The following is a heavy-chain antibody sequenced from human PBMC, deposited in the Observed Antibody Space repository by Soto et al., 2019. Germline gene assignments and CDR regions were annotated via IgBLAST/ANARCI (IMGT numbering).Heavy chain of an antibody. Sequence: ASVKVSCKASGYTFTSYAMHWVRQAPGQRLEWMGWINAGNGNTKYSQKFQGRVTITRDTSASTAYMELSSLRSEDTAVYYCARSAVVLLWFGELHFDYWGQGTLVTVSS. V-gene: IGHV1-3*01. J-gene: IGHJ4*02. CDR3: ARSAVVLLWFGELHFDY. CDR2: INAGNGNT. D-gene: IGHD3-10*01. CDR1: GYTFTSYA.